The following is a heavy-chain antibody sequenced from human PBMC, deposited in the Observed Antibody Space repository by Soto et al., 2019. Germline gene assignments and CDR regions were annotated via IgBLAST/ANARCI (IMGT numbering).Heavy chain of an antibody. J-gene: IGHJ3*02. CDR3: ARTYYYDSSGQVVFDS. V-gene: IGHV4-4*07. D-gene: IGHD3-22*01. Sequence: QVQLQESGPGLVKPSETLSLTCTASGGSISSYYWSWIRQPAGKGLEWIGRIYTSGSTNYNPSLKSRVTMSVDTSKNQFSLKLSYVTAAETAVYYCARTYYYDSSGQVVFDSWGHGTMVTVSS. CDR1: GGSISSYY. CDR2: IYTSGST.